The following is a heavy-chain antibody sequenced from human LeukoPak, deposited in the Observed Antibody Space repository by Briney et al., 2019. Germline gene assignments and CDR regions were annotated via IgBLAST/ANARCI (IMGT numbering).Heavy chain of an antibody. CDR2: IRHDGTNT. CDR1: GFTFNNYG. D-gene: IGHD2-2*01. CDR3: AKAECSSANCFQSRGYHLDV. J-gene: IGHJ6*04. Sequence: PGGSLRLSCATSGFTFNNYGMHWVRQAPGKGLEWVSFIRHDGTNTYYADSVKGRFTVSRDTSKNTLSLQMSSLRAEDTAVYYCAKAECSSANCFQSRGYHLDVWGKGTTVTVSS. V-gene: IGHV3-30*02.